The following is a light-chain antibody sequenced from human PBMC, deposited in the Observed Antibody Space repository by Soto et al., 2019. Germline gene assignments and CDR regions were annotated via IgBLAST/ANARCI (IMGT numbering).Light chain of an antibody. CDR3: QKYGSSPRT. Sequence: EIVLTQSPGTLSLSPGESATLSCRASQSVSSSFLAWYQQKVGQAPRLLIYGESSRATGIPDRFSGSGSGTDLNLTISRLEPEDFAVYYCQKYGSSPRTCGQGTKVDIK. CDR2: GES. CDR1: QSVSSSF. V-gene: IGKV3-20*01. J-gene: IGKJ1*01.